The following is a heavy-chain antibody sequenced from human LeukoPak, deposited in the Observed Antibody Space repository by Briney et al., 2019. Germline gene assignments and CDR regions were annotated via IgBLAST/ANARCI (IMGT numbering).Heavy chain of an antibody. J-gene: IGHJ4*02. D-gene: IGHD3-3*01. V-gene: IGHV4-59*01. CDR2: MFYSGST. Sequence: PSETLSLTCTVSGDSISSNYWSWIRQPPGKGLEWIGYMFYSGSTNYNPSLKSRVTISVDTSKNQFSLRLRSVTAADTAVYYCARGGTVFGVVIRFDYWGQGTLVTVSS. CDR3: ARGGTVFGVVIRFDY. CDR1: GDSISSNY.